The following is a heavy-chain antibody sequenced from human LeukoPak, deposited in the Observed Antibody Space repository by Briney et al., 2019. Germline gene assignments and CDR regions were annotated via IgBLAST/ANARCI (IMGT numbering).Heavy chain of an antibody. CDR1: GYTFTSYY. Sequence: ASVKVSCKASGYTFTSYYMHWVRQAPGPGLEWMGIINPSGGSTSYAQKFQGRVTMTRDTSTSTVYMELSSLRSEDTAVYYCARAGITIFGVVNNWFDPWGQGTLVTVSS. J-gene: IGHJ5*02. V-gene: IGHV1-46*03. D-gene: IGHD3-3*01. CDR3: ARAGITIFGVVNNWFDP. CDR2: INPSGGST.